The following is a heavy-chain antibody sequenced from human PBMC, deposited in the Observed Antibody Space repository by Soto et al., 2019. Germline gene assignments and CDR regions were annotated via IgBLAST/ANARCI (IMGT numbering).Heavy chain of an antibody. Sequence: QVQLVQSGAEVKKPGASVKVSCKASGYTFTNFGISWVRQAPGQGLEWMGWISAYNGNTNYAQNFPGRVTMTTDTSTSTAYRGLRILRSDDTAVYYGARGGTPIDYWGQGTLVTVSS. J-gene: IGHJ4*02. CDR1: GYTFTNFG. D-gene: IGHD3-16*01. CDR2: ISAYNGNT. V-gene: IGHV1-18*01. CDR3: ARGGTPIDY.